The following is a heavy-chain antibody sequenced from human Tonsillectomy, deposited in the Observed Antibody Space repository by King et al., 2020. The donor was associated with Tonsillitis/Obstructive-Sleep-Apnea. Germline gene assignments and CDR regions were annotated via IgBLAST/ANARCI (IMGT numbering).Heavy chain of an antibody. Sequence: VQLQQWGAGLLKPSETLSLTCAVYDRSFSGYYWSWIRQPPGKGLEWIGEIDHTGSTNYNPSLKSRVTISVDTSKNQFSLKLSSVTAADTSVYYCAGDHSSSLDYWGQGTLVTVSS. J-gene: IGHJ4*02. CDR3: AGDHSSSLDY. D-gene: IGHD6-13*01. V-gene: IGHV4-34*01. CDR1: DRSFSGYY. CDR2: IDHTGST.